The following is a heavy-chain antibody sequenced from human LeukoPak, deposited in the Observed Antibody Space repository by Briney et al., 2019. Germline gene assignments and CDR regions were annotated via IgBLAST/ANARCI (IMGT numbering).Heavy chain of an antibody. J-gene: IGHJ3*02. Sequence: ASVKVSCKASGYIFSKYAITWVRQAPGQGLEWMGWISVNNGNTKYAQKFQGRVTMTTDTSTSTAHMELRSLRSDDTAVYYCARVCTGTGTDSDAFDIWGQGTMVTVSS. D-gene: IGHD6-13*01. CDR1: GYIFSKYA. CDR3: ARVCTGTGTDSDAFDI. V-gene: IGHV1-18*01. CDR2: ISVNNGNT.